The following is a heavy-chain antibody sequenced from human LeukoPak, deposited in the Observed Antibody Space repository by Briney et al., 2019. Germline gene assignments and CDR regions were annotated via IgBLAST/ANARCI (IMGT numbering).Heavy chain of an antibody. CDR1: GGSFSGYY. J-gene: IGHJ3*02. CDR3: ARAPGGPVTPGIDAFDI. Sequence: SETLSLTCAVYGGSFSGYYWSWIRQPPGKGLEWIGEINHSGSTNYNPSLESRVTISVDTSKNQFSLKLSSVTAADTAVYYCARAPGGPVTPGIDAFDIWGQGTMVTVSS. CDR2: INHSGST. D-gene: IGHD4-17*01. V-gene: IGHV4-34*01.